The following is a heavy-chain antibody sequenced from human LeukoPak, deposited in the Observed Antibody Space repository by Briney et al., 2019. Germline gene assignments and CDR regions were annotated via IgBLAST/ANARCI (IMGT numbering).Heavy chain of an antibody. Sequence: SETLSLTCTVSGYSISSGYYWGWIRQPPGKGLEWIGSIYHSGSTYYNPSLKSRVTISVDTSKNQFSLKLSSVTAADTAVYYCARDSNYGTAIDYWGQGTLVTVSS. V-gene: IGHV4-38-2*02. CDR1: GYSISSGYY. J-gene: IGHJ4*02. D-gene: IGHD4-11*01. CDR3: ARDSNYGTAIDY. CDR2: IYHSGST.